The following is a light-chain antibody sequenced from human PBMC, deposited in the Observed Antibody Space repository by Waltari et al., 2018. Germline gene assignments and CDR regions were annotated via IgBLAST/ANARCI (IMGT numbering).Light chain of an antibody. CDR3: QQGNNRPMYT. CDR1: QSVSNY. V-gene: IGKV3-11*01. Sequence: EIVSTQSPATLSLSPGERATLSCRARQSVSNYLAWYQQKPGQAPRRLRYDASNRAPGIPPRLRVSASGADVTLSISSLEREDCAVYYCQQGNNRPMYTCGQGTKLEIK. J-gene: IGKJ2*01. CDR2: DAS.